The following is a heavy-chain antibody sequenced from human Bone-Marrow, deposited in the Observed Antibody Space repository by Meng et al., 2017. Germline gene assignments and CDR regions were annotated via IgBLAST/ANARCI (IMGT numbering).Heavy chain of an antibody. Sequence: QAQLPQWGAGLLKPSETLSLTCAVYGGSFSGYYWSWIRQPPGKGLEWIGEINHSGSTNYNPSLKSRVTISVDTSKNQFSLKLSSVTAADTAVYYCARGSWLQLWLQDYWGQGTLVTVSS. CDR1: GGSFSGYY. J-gene: IGHJ4*02. CDR3: ARGSWLQLWLQDY. CDR2: INHSGST. V-gene: IGHV4-34*01. D-gene: IGHD5-18*01.